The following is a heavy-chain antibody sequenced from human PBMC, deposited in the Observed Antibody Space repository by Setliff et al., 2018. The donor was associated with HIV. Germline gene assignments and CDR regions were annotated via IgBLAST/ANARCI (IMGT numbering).Heavy chain of an antibody. CDR1: GGSFSGYY. V-gene: IGHV4-34*01. J-gene: IGHJ6*03. D-gene: IGHD6-19*01. CDR3: AKGVAGLQYYYYYMDV. Sequence: SETLSLTCAVYGGSFSGYYWTWIRQPPGKGLEWIGEITHSGSANYNPSLETRVTISVDTSKNQFSLKLSSVTAADTAVYYCAKGVAGLQYYYYYMDVWGKGTTVTV. CDR2: ITHSGSA.